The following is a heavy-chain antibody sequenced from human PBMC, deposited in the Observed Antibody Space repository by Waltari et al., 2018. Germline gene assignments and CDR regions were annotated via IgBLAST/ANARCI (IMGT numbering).Heavy chain of an antibody. CDR2: IWYDGSNK. CDR3: AKGPYSSSWYEYYFDY. J-gene: IGHJ4*02. D-gene: IGHD6-13*01. V-gene: IGHV3-33*06. Sequence: QVQLAQSGAEVKKPGSSVKVSCKASGGTFSSHGMHWVRQAPGKGLEWVAVIWYDGSNKYYADSVKGRFTISRDNSKNTLYLQMNSLRAEDTAVYYCAKGPYSSSWYEYYFDYWGQGTLVTVSS. CDR1: GGTFSSHG.